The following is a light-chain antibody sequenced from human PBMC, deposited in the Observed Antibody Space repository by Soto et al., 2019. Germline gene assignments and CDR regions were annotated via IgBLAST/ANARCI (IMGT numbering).Light chain of an antibody. V-gene: IGKV3D-15*01. J-gene: IGKJ4*01. CDR3: QQYNNWPLT. Sequence: EIVMTQSPATLSVSPGERATLSCRASQSVSSNLAWYQQKPGQAPRLLISDASNRATGIPARFSGSGSGTVFTLTISSLQSEDFTVYYCQQYNNWPLTFGGGTKVDIK. CDR2: DAS. CDR1: QSVSSN.